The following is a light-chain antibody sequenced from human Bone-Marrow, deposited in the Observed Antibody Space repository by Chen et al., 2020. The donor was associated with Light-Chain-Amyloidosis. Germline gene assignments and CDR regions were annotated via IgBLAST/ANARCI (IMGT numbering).Light chain of an antibody. Sequence: SYLLTQPSSVSAAPGQTATIACGGNNIGSTSVHWYQQTPGQAPLLVVYDDSDRPSGIPERLSGSNSGNTDTLTISRVEAGDEADYYCQVWDRSSDRPVFGGGTKLTVL. CDR2: DDS. J-gene: IGLJ3*02. CDR3: QVWDRSSDRPV. V-gene: IGLV3-21*02. CDR1: NIGSTS.